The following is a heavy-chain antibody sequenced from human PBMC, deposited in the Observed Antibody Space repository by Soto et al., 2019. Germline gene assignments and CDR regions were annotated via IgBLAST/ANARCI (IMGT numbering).Heavy chain of an antibody. J-gene: IGHJ4*02. CDR2: ISYDGSNK. Sequence: QVQLVESGGGVVQPGRSLRLSCAASGFTFSSYAMHWVRQAPGKGLEWVAVISYDGSNKYYADSVKGRFTISRDNSKNTLYLQMNSLRAEDTAVYYCARDPPPDGDYGYYFDYWGQGTLVTVSS. CDR3: ARDPPPDGDYGYYFDY. V-gene: IGHV3-30-3*01. D-gene: IGHD4-17*01. CDR1: GFTFSSYA.